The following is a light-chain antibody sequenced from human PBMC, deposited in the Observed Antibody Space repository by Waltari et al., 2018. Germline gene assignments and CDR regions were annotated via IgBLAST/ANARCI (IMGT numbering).Light chain of an antibody. J-gene: IGKJ1*01. CDR1: QSINTW. CDR2: KAS. Sequence: DIQMTQSPSTLSASVGDRVTITCRASQSINTWLAWYQQKPGQAPKLLISKASILESGVPSRFSGSGSGTEFTLTISSLQPDDFASYCCQWYNSYSGTFGQGTKVEIK. CDR3: QWYNSYSGT. V-gene: IGKV1-5*03.